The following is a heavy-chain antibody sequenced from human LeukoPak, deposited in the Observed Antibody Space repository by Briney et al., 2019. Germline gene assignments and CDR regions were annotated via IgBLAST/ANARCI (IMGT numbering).Heavy chain of an antibody. J-gene: IGHJ1*01. V-gene: IGHV3-7*01. CDR3: VRRGLIVTEYLER. CDR1: GFTFSSYW. Sequence: GGSLRLSCAGSGFTFSSYWMTWVRQAPGKGLEWVANIKQDGSEKYYVDSVKGRFTISRDNAKNSLFLQMNSLRAEDTAVYYCVRRGLIVTEYLERWGQGTLVTVSS. CDR2: IKQDGSEK. D-gene: IGHD3-10*01.